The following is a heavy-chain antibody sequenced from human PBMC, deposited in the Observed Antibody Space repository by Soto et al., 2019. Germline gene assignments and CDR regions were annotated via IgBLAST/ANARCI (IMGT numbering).Heavy chain of an antibody. Sequence: AASVKVSCKASGYTFTSYYIHWVRQAPGQGLEWMGIINPASGRTTFAEKFHGRVTLTTDTSTSTVYMEVTGLNTDDTAVYYCARGDTIVVVTASLAYWGQGALVTVSS. CDR1: GYTFTSYY. CDR3: ARGDTIVVVTASLAY. J-gene: IGHJ4*02. D-gene: IGHD2-21*02. CDR2: INPASGRT. V-gene: IGHV1-46*01.